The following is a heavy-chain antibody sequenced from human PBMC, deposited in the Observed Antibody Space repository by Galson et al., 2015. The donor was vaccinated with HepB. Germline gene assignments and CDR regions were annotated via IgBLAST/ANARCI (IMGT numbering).Heavy chain of an antibody. CDR3: ARDYGTGRTQSYYFDY. V-gene: IGHV1-8*01. J-gene: IGHJ4*02. D-gene: IGHD4-17*01. Sequence: SVKVSCKASGYTFTSYDINWVRQATGQGLEWMGWMNPNNGNTGYAQKFQGRVTMTRNTSIRTAYMELSSLRSEDTAVYYCARDYGTGRTQSYYFDYWGQGTLVTVSS. CDR2: MNPNNGNT. CDR1: GYTFTSYD.